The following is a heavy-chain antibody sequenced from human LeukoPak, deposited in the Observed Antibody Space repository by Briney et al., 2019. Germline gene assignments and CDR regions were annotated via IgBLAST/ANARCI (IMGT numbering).Heavy chain of an antibody. CDR3: TADIVVVPAAVHSSSWHFEYFQH. J-gene: IGHJ1*01. V-gene: IGHV3-15*01. CDR1: GFTFSNAW. D-gene: IGHD2-2*01. Sequence: GGSLRLSCAASGFTFSNAWMSWVRQAPGKGLEWVGRIKSKTDGGTTDYAAPVKGRFTISRDDSKNTLYLQMNSLKTEDTAVYYCTADIVVVPAAVHSSSWHFEYFQHWGQGTLVTVSS. CDR2: IKSKTDGGTT.